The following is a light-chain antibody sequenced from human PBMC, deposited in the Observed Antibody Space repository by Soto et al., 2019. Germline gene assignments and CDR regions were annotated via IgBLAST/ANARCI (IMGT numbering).Light chain of an antibody. V-gene: IGKV3-20*01. CDR3: QQYNNWPPIT. CDR1: QSVSTNY. J-gene: IGKJ5*01. Sequence: VWTQSPGTLSLSPGERATLSCRAGQSVSTNYLAWYQQKDGQAPRLLIYDASTRATGVPDRFSGSGSGPEYTLTISSLEPEDFAVYYCQQYNNWPPITFGQGTRLEIK. CDR2: DAS.